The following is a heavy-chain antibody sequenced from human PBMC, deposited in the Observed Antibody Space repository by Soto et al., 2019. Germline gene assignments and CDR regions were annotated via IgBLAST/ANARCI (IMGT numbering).Heavy chain of an antibody. J-gene: IGHJ4*02. Sequence: EVQLVESGGGLVKPGGSVRLSCAASGFTFRNAWMSWVRQAPGKGLEWVGRIKSKSAGGTTEYEAPVKDRLTISRDDSKNTLYLQMNSLKIEDTAVYYCARGHRSSGKIFDSWGQGTLVTVSS. D-gene: IGHD3-22*01. CDR2: IKSKSAGGTT. CDR3: ARGHRSSGKIFDS. V-gene: IGHV3-15*01. CDR1: GFTFRNAW.